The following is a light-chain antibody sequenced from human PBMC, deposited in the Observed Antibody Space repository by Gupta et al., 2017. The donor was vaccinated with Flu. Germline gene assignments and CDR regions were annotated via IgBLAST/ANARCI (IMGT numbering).Light chain of an antibody. CDR2: RDS. J-gene: IGLJ1*01. Sequence: SYAVIQPPSVSVSLGQMATITCVGDNIRSKYVHWYQQRPGQAPVLVIQRDSSRPSGIPERFSGSNSENTATLTISGAQAGDEADYYCQVWDGSTYVFGSGTNVAVL. CDR3: QVWDGSTYV. V-gene: IGLV3-9*01. CDR1: NIRSKY.